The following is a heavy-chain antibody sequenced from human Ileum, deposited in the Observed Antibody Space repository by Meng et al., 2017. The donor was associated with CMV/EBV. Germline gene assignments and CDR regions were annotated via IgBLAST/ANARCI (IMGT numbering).Heavy chain of an antibody. D-gene: IGHD5-12*01. CDR3: TTWISNHFDY. V-gene: IGHV3-23*01. CDR1: GFTFSSYT. Sequence: CVTSGFTFSSYTMNWVRQTPGEGLEWVSTIGDIYHGGNTHYADSVRGRFTVSRDDSRNIVFLQMNNLRAEDTGLYYCTTWISNHFDYWGQGTLVTVSS. J-gene: IGHJ4*02. CDR2: IGDIYHGGNT.